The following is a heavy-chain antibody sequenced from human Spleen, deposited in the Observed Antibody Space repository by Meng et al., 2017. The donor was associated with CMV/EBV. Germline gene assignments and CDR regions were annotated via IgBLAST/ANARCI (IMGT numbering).Heavy chain of an antibody. J-gene: IGHJ4*02. V-gene: IGHV1-2*02. CDR3: ARAQGEYLLDY. D-gene: IGHD2/OR15-2a*01. Sequence: SCEGSGYTFSGCYLHWLRQAPEPGLEWMRWINPDSRVTNYAQKFHGRIFMTTDTSTSTAYMDLSRLTSDDTAMYYCARAQGEYLLDYWGQGTLVTVSS. CDR2: INPDSRVT. CDR1: GYTFSGCY.